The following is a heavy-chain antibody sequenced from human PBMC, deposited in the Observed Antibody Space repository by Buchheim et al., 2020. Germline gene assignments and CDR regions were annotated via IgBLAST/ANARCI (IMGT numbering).Heavy chain of an antibody. CDR3: ASVVVVPAAKRYYYYYGMDV. J-gene: IGHJ6*02. Sequence: EVQLVESGGGLVKPGGSLRLSCAASGFTFSSYSMNWVRQAPGKGLEWVSSISSSSSYIYYADSVKGRFTISRDNAKNSLYLQMNSLRAEDTAVYYCASVVVVPAAKRYYYYYGMDVWGQGTT. CDR1: GFTFSSYS. CDR2: ISSSSSYI. V-gene: IGHV3-21*01. D-gene: IGHD2-2*01.